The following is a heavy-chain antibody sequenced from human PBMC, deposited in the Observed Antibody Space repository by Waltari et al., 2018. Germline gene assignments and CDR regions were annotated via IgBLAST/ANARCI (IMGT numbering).Heavy chain of an antibody. J-gene: IGHJ3*02. D-gene: IGHD2-2*01. Sequence: QVQLVQSGAEVKKPGSSVNVSCQASGGTFSTYTISWVRQAPGQGLEWMGGIIPILDIANYAQKFQGRVTITANKSTTTAYMELSSLRFEDTAMYYCARGTAAFDIWGQGTMVTVSS. V-gene: IGHV1-69*10. CDR3: ARGTAAFDI. CDR1: GGTFSTYT. CDR2: IIPILDIA.